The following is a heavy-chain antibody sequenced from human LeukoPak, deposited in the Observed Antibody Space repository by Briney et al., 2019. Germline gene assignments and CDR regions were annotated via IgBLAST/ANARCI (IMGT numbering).Heavy chain of an antibody. CDR2: IYYSGST. CDR3: ARDDY. J-gene: IGHJ4*02. CDR1: GFTFSSNT. Sequence: LRLSCAASGFTFSSNTMSWVRQPPGKGLEWIGYIYYSGSTYYNPSLKSRVTISVDTSKNQFSLKLSSVTAADTAVYYCARDDYWGQGTLVTVSS. V-gene: IGHV4-30-4*08.